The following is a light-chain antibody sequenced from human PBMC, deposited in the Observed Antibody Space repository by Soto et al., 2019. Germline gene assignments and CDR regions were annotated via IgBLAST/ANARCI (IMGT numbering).Light chain of an antibody. CDR3: ISYTSSSTWV. J-gene: IGLJ3*02. CDR1: SSDVGGYNY. CDR2: EVS. V-gene: IGLV2-14*01. Sequence: QSVLTQPASVSGSPGQSITISCTGTSSDVGGYNYVSWYQHHPGKAPKFMISEVSNRPSGVSNRFSGSKSGNTASLTISGLQAEDEADYYCISYTSSSTWVFGGGTKVTVL.